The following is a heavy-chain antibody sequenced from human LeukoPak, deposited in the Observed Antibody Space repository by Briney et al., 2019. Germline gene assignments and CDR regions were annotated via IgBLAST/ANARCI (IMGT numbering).Heavy chain of an antibody. CDR3: ASLGGERYCSGGSCHDY. J-gene: IGHJ4*02. CDR1: GFTFSSYG. D-gene: IGHD2-15*01. V-gene: IGHV3-33*01. CDR2: IWYDGSNK. Sequence: GGSLRLSCAASGFTFSSYGMHWVRQAPGKGLEWVAGIWYDGSNKYYADSVKGRFTISRDNSKDTLYLQMNSLRAEDTAVYYCASLGGERYCSGGSCHDYWGQGTLVTVSS.